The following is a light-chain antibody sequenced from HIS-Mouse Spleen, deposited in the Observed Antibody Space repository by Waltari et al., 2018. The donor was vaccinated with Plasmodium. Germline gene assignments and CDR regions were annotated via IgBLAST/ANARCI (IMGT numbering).Light chain of an antibody. CDR1: QRISSR. Sequence: DIQMTQSPSTLSASVGDRVNITCRASQRISSRLAWYQQKPGKAPKLLIYKASSLESGVPSRFSGSGSGTEFTLTISSLQPDDFATYYCQQYNSYSWTFGQGTKVEIK. V-gene: IGKV1-5*03. CDR2: KAS. J-gene: IGKJ1*01. CDR3: QQYNSYSWT.